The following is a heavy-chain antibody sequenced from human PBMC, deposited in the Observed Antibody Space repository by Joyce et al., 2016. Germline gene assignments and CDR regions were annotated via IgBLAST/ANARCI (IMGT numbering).Heavy chain of an antibody. D-gene: IGHD2-2*01. V-gene: IGHV1-2*06. CDR1: GYTFTGHF. CDR2: INVYSGET. J-gene: IGHJ3*01. Sequence: QVQLVQSAAEVKEPGASVRVSCKASGYTFTGHFLHWVRQAPGQGLEWVGQINVYSGETRYAQDFQGRVSMTRDTSISTAHMDIHKLTSDDTAVYYCAREDGSNTWWSKAFDVWGQGTMVTVSS. CDR3: AREDGSNTWWSKAFDV.